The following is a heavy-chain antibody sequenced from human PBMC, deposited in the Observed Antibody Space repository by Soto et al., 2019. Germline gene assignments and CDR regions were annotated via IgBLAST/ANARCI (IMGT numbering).Heavy chain of an antibody. CDR1: GDSIISSDFY. V-gene: IGHV4-39*01. J-gene: IGHJ5*02. Sequence: TLSLTCTVSGDSIISSDFYWGWVRQPPGKGLEWIGSIFYLGSSYYNPSLKSRVTMSVDTSKNQFSLRLRSVTAADTALYFCARRSLALRKNNWFDPWGQGIMVTVSS. CDR2: IFYLGSS. D-gene: IGHD3-3*02. CDR3: ARRSLALRKNNWFDP.